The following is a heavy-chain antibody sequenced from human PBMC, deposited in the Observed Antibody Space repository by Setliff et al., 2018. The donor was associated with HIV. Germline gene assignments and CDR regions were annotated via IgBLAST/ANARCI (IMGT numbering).Heavy chain of an antibody. CDR2: IDHSGNT. CDR1: GGSFGGYF. CDR3: AREGGGYSGTYFNFPFDS. J-gene: IGHJ4*02. V-gene: IGHV4-34*01. D-gene: IGHD1-26*01. Sequence: SETLSLTCAVYGGSFGGYFWSWIRQPPGRGLEWIGEIDHSGNTNYNPSLKSRVTMSIDTSTNQFSLKLNSVTAADMATYYCAREGGGYSGTYFNFPFDSWGQGTLVTVSS.